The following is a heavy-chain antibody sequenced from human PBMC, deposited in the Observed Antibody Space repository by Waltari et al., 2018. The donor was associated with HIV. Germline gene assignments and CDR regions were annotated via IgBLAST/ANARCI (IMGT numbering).Heavy chain of an antibody. Sequence: EVQLVESGGKLVQPGGSLRLSCLASGFTFSDYSMNWVRQGPGKGVGWCAYISATVTNIFYANSVKGRFTVSRDNVENSLYLDMSSLRAEDTGDYYCARCETVVTPFINKYLGLDVWGPGTTVTVSS. CDR2: ISATVTNI. CDR3: ARCETVVTPFINKYLGLDV. J-gene: IGHJ6*02. CDR1: GFTFSDYS. D-gene: IGHD2-15*01. V-gene: IGHV3-48*01.